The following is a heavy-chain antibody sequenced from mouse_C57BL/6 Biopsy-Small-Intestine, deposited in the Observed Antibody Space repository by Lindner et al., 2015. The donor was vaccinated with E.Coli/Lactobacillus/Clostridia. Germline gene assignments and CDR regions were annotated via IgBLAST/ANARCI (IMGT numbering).Heavy chain of an antibody. J-gene: IGHJ4*01. Sequence: VQLQEVWGGLVKPGGSRKLSCAASGFTFSDYGMHWVRQAPEKGLEWVACINSGSTTIYYEDTVKGRFTISRDNAKNTLFLQMTSLRSEDTAMYYCARPYYYAMDYWGQGTSVTVSS. D-gene: IGHD2-10*01. CDR3: ARPYYYAMDY. CDR2: INSGSTTI. CDR1: GFTFSDYG. V-gene: IGHV5-17*01.